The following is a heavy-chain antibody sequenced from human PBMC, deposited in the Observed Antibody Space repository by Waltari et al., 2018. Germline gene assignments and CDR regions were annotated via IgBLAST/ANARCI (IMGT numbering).Heavy chain of an antibody. D-gene: IGHD3-22*01. CDR1: GGTFSSYA. V-gene: IGHV1-69*13. J-gene: IGHJ4*02. CDR2: IIPIFGTA. Sequence: QVQLVQSGAEVKKPGSSVKVSCKASGGTFSSYAISWLRQAPAQGLGWMGGIIPIFGTANYAQKFQGRVTITADESTSTAYMELSSLRSEDTAVYYCARASSRVRLYYDSSGLRFDYWGQGTLVTVSS. CDR3: ARASSRVRLYYDSSGLRFDY.